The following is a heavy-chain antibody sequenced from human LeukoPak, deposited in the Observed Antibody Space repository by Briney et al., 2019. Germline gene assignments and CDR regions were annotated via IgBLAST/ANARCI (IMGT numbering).Heavy chain of an antibody. J-gene: IGHJ3*02. Sequence: SETLSLTCTVSGGSISSGDYYWSWIRQPPGKGLEWIGYIYYSGSTYYNPSLKSRVTISVDTSKNQFSLKLSSVTAADTAVYYCARTNVEKATISAFDIWGQGTMVTVSS. CDR2: IYYSGST. CDR3: ARTNVEKATISAFDI. D-gene: IGHD5-24*01. V-gene: IGHV4-30-4*01. CDR1: GGSISSGDYY.